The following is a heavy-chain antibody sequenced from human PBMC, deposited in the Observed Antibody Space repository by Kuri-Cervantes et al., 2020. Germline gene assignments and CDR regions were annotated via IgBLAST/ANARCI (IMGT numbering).Heavy chain of an antibody. V-gene: IGHV1-69*05. CDR3: AFLGGNCSGGSCYSGYYYYYMDV. Sequence: SVKVSCKASGGTFSSYAISWVRQAPGQGLEWMGGIIPIFGTANYAQKFQGRVTMTTDTSTSTAYMELRSLRSDDTAVYYCAFLGGNCSGGSCYSGYYYYYMDVWGKGTTVTVSS. CDR1: GGTFSSYA. J-gene: IGHJ6*03. D-gene: IGHD2-15*01. CDR2: IIPIFGTA.